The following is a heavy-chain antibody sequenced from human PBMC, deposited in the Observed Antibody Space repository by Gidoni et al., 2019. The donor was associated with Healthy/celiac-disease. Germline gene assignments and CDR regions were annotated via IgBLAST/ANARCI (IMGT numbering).Heavy chain of an antibody. V-gene: IGHV3-23*01. CDR3: AKDRAMIGEG. CDR1: RFTLRSYA. D-gene: IGHD3-22*01. J-gene: IGHJ4*02. Sequence: EVQLLESGGGLVQPVGSLRPSCAPSRFTLRSYAMSWVRQAPGKGLEWVSAISGSGGSTYYADSVKGRLTISRDNSKNTLYLQMNSLRAEDTAVYYCAKDRAMIGEGWGQGTLVTVSS. CDR2: ISGSGGST.